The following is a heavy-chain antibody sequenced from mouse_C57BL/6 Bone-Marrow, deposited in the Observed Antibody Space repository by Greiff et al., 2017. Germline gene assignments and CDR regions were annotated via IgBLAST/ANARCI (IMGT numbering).Heavy chain of an antibody. V-gene: IGHV1-69*01. Sequence: VQLQQPGAELVMPGASVKLSCKASGYTFTSYWMHWVKQRPGQGLEWIGEIDPSDSSTNYNQKFQGKSTLTVDKSSSTAYMPLSSMTSEDSAVYYCARERGYYGHMDYWGQGTTRKVSS. D-gene: IGHD1-2*01. J-gene: IGHJ2*01. CDR1: GYTFTSYW. CDR3: ARERGYYGHMDY. CDR2: IDPSDSST.